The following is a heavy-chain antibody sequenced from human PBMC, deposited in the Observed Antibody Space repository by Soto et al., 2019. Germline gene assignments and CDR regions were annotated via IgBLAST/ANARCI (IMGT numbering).Heavy chain of an antibody. J-gene: IGHJ4*02. V-gene: IGHV3-7*05. CDR3: ARERGGYCASTRCQQTGRFVY. D-gene: IGHD2-2*01. Sequence: EVQLVASGGGLVQPGGSLRLSCAASGFTFSSSWMTWVRQAPGKGLEWVANIKKEGSEKYYVDSVKGRFTISRDNAKNRLYLQMNSLRAEDTAVYYYARERGGYCASTRCQQTGRFVYWGQVTLVTVAA. CDR2: IKKEGSEK. CDR1: GFTFSSSW.